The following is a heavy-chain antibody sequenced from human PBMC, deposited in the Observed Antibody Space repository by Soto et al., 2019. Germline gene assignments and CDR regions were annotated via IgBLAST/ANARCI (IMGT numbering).Heavy chain of an antibody. V-gene: IGHV1-3*01. CDR3: ARGNNWNYYLEDWFDP. Sequence: ASVQVSCKASGYTFTSYAMHWVRQAPGQRLEWMGWINAGNGNTKYSQKFQGRVTITRDTSASTAYMELSSLRSEDTAVYYCARGNNWNYYLEDWFDPWGQGTLVTVSS. J-gene: IGHJ5*02. CDR1: GYTFTSYA. CDR2: INAGNGNT. D-gene: IGHD1-7*01.